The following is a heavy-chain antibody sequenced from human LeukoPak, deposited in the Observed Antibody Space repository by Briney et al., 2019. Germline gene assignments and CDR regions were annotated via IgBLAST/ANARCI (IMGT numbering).Heavy chain of an antibody. CDR1: GYSLTIYW. CDR2: IDPSESYT. J-gene: IGHJ3*02. Sequence: GESLKISCMGSGYSLTIYWITWVRQMPGTCLEWRGKIDPSESYTNYSPSLQSHVTIYADKSISTACLQWSSLKASDTAMHYSARIPLDSSGYYYAGDGFDIWGQGTMVTVSS. D-gene: IGHD3-22*01. V-gene: IGHV5-10-1*01. CDR3: ARIPLDSSGYYYAGDGFDI.